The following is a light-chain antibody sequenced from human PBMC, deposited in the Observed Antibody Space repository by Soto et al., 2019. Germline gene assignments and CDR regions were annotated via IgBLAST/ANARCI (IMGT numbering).Light chain of an antibody. J-gene: IGKJ4*01. V-gene: IGKV3-11*01. CDR3: KQLSTRLPLT. CDR2: YAS. Sequence: TLFLVTLCVSLKDRVTLSCRASQGVGSYLAWYHQKPGQPPRLLLYYASTRATGSPARCSGSGSGTAFTLTISSLEPADVAVYYCKQLSTRLPLTFGGGTKLDI. CDR1: QGVGSY.